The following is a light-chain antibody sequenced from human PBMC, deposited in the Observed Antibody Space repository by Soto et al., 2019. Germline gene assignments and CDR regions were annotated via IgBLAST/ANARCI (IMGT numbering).Light chain of an antibody. Sequence: QSALTQPASVSGSPGQSITISCTGTRSDVGDYNFVSWFQQHPGEAPKLMIYDVSNRPSGVSNRFSGSKSGNTASLTISGLQVEDEADYYCSSYTSTTTRVIFGGGTKLTVL. CDR2: DVS. CDR1: RSDVGDYNF. J-gene: IGLJ2*01. V-gene: IGLV2-14*01. CDR3: SSYTSTTTRVI.